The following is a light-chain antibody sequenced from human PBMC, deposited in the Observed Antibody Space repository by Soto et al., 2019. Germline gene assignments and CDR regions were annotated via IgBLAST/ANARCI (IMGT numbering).Light chain of an antibody. J-gene: IGKJ5*01. CDR3: QQYYSYPIT. Sequence: AIQMNPSPSSLSASPRDRVTITCRASRGISSYLAWYQQKPGKAPKLLIYAASTLQSGVPSRFSGSGSGTDFTLTISCLQSEDFATYYCQQYYSYPITFGQGARLEIK. CDR2: AAS. V-gene: IGKV1-8*01. CDR1: RGISSY.